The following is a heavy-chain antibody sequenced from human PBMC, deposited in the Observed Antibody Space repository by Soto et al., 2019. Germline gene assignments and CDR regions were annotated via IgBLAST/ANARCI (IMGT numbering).Heavy chain of an antibody. CDR2: INAGNGNT. J-gene: IGHJ6*02. CDR1: GYTFTSYA. V-gene: IGHV1-3*01. D-gene: IGHD3-10*01. Sequence: GASVKVSCKASGYTFTSYAMHWVRQAPGQRLEWMGWINAGNGNTKYSQKFQGRVTITRDTSASTTYMELSSLRSEDTAVYYCARVRTHYYYYGMDVWGQGTTVTVSS. CDR3: ARVRTHYYYYGMDV.